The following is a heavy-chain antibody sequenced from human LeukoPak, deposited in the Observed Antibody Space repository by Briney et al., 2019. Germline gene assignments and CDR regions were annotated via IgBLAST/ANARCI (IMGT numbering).Heavy chain of an antibody. J-gene: IGHJ3*01. CDR2: FYSGGAT. CDR1: GLPGRDGY. CDR3: ARGFDFWSGSSFGAFNV. V-gene: IGHV3-53*01. Sequence: GGSLRLLCAASGLPGRDGYKIWLRQAPGEGLEGGSPFYSGGATYSAESVEGRFTVSRDNSKNTVYLQMNSLRAEDTAVYYCARGFDFWSGSSFGAFNVWGQGTMVTVSS. D-gene: IGHD3-3*01.